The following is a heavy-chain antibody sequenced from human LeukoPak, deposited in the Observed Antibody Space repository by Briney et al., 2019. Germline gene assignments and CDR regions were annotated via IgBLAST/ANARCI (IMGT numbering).Heavy chain of an antibody. V-gene: IGHV4-4*02. CDR3: ARTEAFCTDTSCSNWFDP. D-gene: IGHD2-2*01. Sequence: SETLSLTCAVSGGFVSRSNWWNWVRQPPGKGLEWIGEIHHSGSTNYNPSLKSRVTMSVDKSKNQFSLKLSSVTAADTAVYYCARTEAFCTDTSCSNWFDPWGQGTLVTVSS. CDR2: IHHSGST. CDR1: GGFVSRSNW. J-gene: IGHJ5*02.